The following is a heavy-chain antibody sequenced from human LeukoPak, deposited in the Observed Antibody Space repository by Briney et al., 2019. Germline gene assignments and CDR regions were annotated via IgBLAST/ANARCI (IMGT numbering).Heavy chain of an antibody. J-gene: IGHJ1*01. CDR1: GFTFSSYS. CDR2: ISSSSSTI. D-gene: IGHD3-10*01. Sequence: PGGSLRLSCAASGFTFSSYSMNWVRQAPGKGLEWVSYISSSSSTIYYADSVKGRFTISRDTSKNTLDLQMNSLRVEDTAVYYCAKGVYGSGSYREYFEQWGQGTLVTVSS. CDR3: AKGVYGSGSYREYFEQ. V-gene: IGHV3-48*01.